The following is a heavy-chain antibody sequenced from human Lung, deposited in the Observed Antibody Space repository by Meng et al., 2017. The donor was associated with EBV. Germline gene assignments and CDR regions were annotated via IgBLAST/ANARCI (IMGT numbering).Heavy chain of an antibody. CDR2: IDPNTGNP. Sequence: QVQLVQSGSELKQPGASVKVSGRPSGYTFTSHAINWVRQAPGQGPDWMGWIDPNTGNPTYDQGFTGRFVFSLDTSVSTAYLQINSLRADDTAVYYCARASPLDGYSLLDYWGQGTLVTVSS. V-gene: IGHV7-4-1*02. CDR3: ARASPLDGYSLLDY. CDR1: GYTFTSHA. D-gene: IGHD5-24*01. J-gene: IGHJ4*02.